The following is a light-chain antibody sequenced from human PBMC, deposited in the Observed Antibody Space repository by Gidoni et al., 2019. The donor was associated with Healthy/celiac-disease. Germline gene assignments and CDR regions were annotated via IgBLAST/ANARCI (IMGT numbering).Light chain of an antibody. J-gene: IGKJ1*01. CDR1: QSVSSY. CDR3: QQRSNWRWT. CDR2: DAS. Sequence: IVLTQSPAALSFSPGEIATLSCRASQSVSSYLAWYQQKPGQAPRLLIYDASNRATGIPARFSGSGSGTDFTLTISSLEPEDFAVYYCQQRSNWRWTFGQGTKVEIK. V-gene: IGKV3-11*01.